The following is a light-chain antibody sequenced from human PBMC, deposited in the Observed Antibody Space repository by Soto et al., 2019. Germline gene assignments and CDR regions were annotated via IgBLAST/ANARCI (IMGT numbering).Light chain of an antibody. CDR3: SSYTSSSTV. Sequence: QSALTQPASVSGSPGQSITISCTGTSSDVADYNFISWYQQHPGKAPKLMIYEVSNRPSGVSNRFSGSKSGNTASLTISGLHAEDEADYYCSSYTSSSTVFGGGTKLTVL. J-gene: IGLJ2*01. CDR1: SSDVADYNF. CDR2: EVS. V-gene: IGLV2-14*01.